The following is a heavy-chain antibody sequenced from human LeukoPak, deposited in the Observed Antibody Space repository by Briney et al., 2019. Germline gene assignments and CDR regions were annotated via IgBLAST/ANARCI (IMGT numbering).Heavy chain of an antibody. J-gene: IGHJ4*02. Sequence: GGSLRLSCAASGFTFSSYWMSWVRQAPGKGLEWVANIKQDGSEKYYVDSVKGRFTISRDNAKNSLYLQMNSLRAEDTALYYCARDQAVATTHFDYWGQGTLVTVSS. CDR3: ARDQAVATTHFDY. CDR2: IKQDGSEK. V-gene: IGHV3-7*03. CDR1: GFTFSSYW. D-gene: IGHD5-12*01.